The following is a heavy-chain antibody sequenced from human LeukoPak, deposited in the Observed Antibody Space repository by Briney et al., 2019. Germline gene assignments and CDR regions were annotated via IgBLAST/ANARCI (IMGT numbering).Heavy chain of an antibody. CDR2: INHSGST. J-gene: IGHJ1*01. CDR3: ARPDSSGYVGTGYFQH. D-gene: IGHD3-22*01. Sequence: SETLSLTCAVYGGSFSGYYWSWIRQPPGKGLEWIGEINHSGSTNYNPSLKSRVTISVDTSKNQFSLKLSSVTAADTAVYYCARPDSSGYVGTGYFQHWGQGTLVTVSS. V-gene: IGHV4-34*01. CDR1: GGSFSGYY.